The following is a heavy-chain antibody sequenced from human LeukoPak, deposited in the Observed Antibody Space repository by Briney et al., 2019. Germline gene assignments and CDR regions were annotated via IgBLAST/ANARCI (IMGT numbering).Heavy chain of an antibody. D-gene: IGHD3-22*01. CDR3: AGRTDYYDSSGYHY. CDR1: GGSFSGYY. Sequence: PSETPSLTCAVYGGSFSGYYWSWIRQPPGEGLEWIGEINHSGSTNYNPSLKSRVTISVNTSKNQFSLKLSSVTAADTAVYYCAGRTDYYDSSGYHYWGQGTLVTVSS. J-gene: IGHJ4*02. CDR2: INHSGST. V-gene: IGHV4-34*01.